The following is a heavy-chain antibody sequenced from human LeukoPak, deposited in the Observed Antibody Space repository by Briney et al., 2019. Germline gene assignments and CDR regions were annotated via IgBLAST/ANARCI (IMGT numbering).Heavy chain of an antibody. CDR1: GGSVSSGSYY. J-gene: IGHJ6*02. CDR2: IYHSGST. Sequence: PSETLSLTCTVSGGSVSSGSYYWSWVRQPPGRGLEWIGEIYHSGSTDYNPSLKSRVTISVDKSKNQFSLKLSSVTAADTAVYYCARGRSNYYGMDVWGQGTTVTVSS. CDR3: ARGRSNYYGMDV. V-gene: IGHV4-39*07. D-gene: IGHD1-26*01.